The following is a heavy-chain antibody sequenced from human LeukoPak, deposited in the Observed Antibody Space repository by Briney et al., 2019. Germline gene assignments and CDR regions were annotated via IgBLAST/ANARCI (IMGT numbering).Heavy chain of an antibody. CDR1: GFTFSSYW. V-gene: IGHV3-7*01. Sequence: GGSLRLSCAASGFTFSSYWMSWVRQAPGKGLEWVANIKQDGSEKYYVDSVKGRFTISRDNAKNSLYLQMNSLRAEDTAVYYCAKDGGRSPEGAFDIWGQGTMVTVSS. CDR3: AKDGGRSPEGAFDI. CDR2: IKQDGSEK. D-gene: IGHD3-16*01. J-gene: IGHJ3*02.